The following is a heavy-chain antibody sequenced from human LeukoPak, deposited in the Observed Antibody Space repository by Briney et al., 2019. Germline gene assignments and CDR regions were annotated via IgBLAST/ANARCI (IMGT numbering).Heavy chain of an antibody. V-gene: IGHV3-21*04. Sequence: GGSLRLSCAASGFTFSSYNMNWVRQAPGKGLEWVSSITSSSSYIYYADSVKGRFTISRDNAKNSLYLQMNSLRAEDMALYYCAKCSSSWYRCYFDYWGQGTLVTVSS. CDR2: ITSSSSYI. J-gene: IGHJ4*02. CDR3: AKCSSSWYRCYFDY. D-gene: IGHD6-13*01. CDR1: GFTFSSYN.